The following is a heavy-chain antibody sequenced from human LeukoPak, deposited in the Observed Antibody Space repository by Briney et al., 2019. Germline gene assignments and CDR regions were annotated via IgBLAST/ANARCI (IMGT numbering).Heavy chain of an antibody. CDR3: AREGGGSRWLDP. CDR2: INTSGSS. Sequence: SETLSLTCTVSGGSISSYYRSWIRQPAGKGLEWIGRINTSGSSNYNPSLRSRVTMSVDTSKNQFSLNLSSVTAADTAVYYCAREGGGSRWLDPWGQGTLVTVSS. V-gene: IGHV4-4*07. J-gene: IGHJ5*02. CDR1: GGSISSYY. D-gene: IGHD6-25*01.